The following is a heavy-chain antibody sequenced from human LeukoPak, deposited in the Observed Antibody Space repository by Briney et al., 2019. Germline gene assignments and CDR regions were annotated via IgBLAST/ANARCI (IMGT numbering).Heavy chain of an antibody. CDR2: INWNGGST. V-gene: IGHV3-20*04. CDR3: ARDRGSVKGLYCGSTSCHRHMDV. D-gene: IGHD2-2*01. Sequence: GGSLRLSCAASGFTFDDYGMSWVRQAPGKGLEWVSGINWNGGSTGYADSVKGRFTISRDNAKNSLYLQMNSLRAEDTALYYCARDRGSVKGLYCGSTSCHRHMDVWGKGTTVTASS. CDR1: GFTFDDYG. J-gene: IGHJ6*03.